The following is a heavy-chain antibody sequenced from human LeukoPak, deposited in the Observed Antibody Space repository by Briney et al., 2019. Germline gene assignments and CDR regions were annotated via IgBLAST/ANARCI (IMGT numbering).Heavy chain of an antibody. CDR1: GFTFSSYS. J-gene: IGHJ4*02. V-gene: IGHV3-21*01. CDR3: ARDYYYDSSGYSDTDY. Sequence: GGSLRLSCAASGFTFSSYSMNWVRQAQGKGLEWVSSISSSSSYIYYADSVKSPFTISIDNAKNSLYLQMNSLRAEDAAVYYCARDYYYDSSGYSDTDYWGQGTLVTVSS. CDR2: ISSSSSYI. D-gene: IGHD3-22*01.